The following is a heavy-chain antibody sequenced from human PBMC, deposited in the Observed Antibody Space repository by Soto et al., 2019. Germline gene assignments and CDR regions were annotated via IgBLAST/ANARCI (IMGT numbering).Heavy chain of an antibody. CDR1: GFTVSSNY. J-gene: IGHJ1*01. D-gene: IGHD3-22*01. Sequence: EVQLVESGGGLIQPGGSLRLSCAASGFTVSSNYMSWVRQAPGKGLEWVSVIYSGGSTYYADSVKGRFTISRAHTKNTLYLQMTGLRAEDTAVYYCARDRVESGYPEYFQHWGQGTGVTVSS. CDR2: IYSGGST. CDR3: ARDRVESGYPEYFQH. V-gene: IGHV3-53*01.